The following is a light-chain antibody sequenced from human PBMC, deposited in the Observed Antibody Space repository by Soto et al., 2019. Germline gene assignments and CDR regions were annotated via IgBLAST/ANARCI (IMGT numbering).Light chain of an antibody. CDR1: QSLLYSDGNAY. J-gene: IGKJ1*01. Sequence: DVAMTQSPLSPPVTLGQPASISCRSSQSLLYSDGNAYLNWFHQRPGQSPRRLIYRVSNRDSGVPDRFSGSGSGTDFTVKIGRVEAEDVGVYYGMQGRHWPRRFGQGTKVDIK. CDR2: RVS. CDR3: MQGRHWPRR. V-gene: IGKV2-30*01.